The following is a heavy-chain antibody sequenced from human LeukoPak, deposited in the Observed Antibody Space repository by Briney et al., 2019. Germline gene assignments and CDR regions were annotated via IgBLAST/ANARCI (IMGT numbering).Heavy chain of an antibody. CDR3: AREGRLPALDY. Sequence: ASVTVSCKASGYTFTSYGISCVRQAPGQGLEWMGWISAYNGNTNYAQKLQGRVTITPDKSTSTAYMELSSLRSEDTAVYYCAREGRLPALDYWGEGTLVTVSS. V-gene: IGHV1-18*01. J-gene: IGHJ4*02. D-gene: IGHD4-11*01. CDR1: GYTFTSYG. CDR2: ISAYNGNT.